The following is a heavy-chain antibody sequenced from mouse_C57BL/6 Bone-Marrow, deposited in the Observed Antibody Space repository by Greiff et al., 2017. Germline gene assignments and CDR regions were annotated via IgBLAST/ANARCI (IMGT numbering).Heavy chain of an antibody. CDR1: GFNFKDYY. CDR2: IDPADGDT. Sequence: VQLQQSGAELVKPGASVKLSCTASGFNFKDYYIHWVKQRPEQGLEWIGRIDPADGDTKYAPKFQAKATLTADTSSNTAYLQLSSRTSEATAVYFCASALSYCSTDYGGRGTALTVTA. J-gene: IGHJ2*01. CDR3: ASALSYCSTDY. V-gene: IGHV14-2*01. D-gene: IGHD2-12*01.